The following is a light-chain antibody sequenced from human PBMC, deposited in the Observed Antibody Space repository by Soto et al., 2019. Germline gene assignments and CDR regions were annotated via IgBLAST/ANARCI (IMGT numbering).Light chain of an antibody. V-gene: IGLV2-8*01. Sequence: QSVLTQPPCASGSPGQSVTISCTGTSSDIGAYIYVSWYQQHPGKAPKLMISEVSRRPSGVPERFSGSKSGNTASLTVSGLQADDEAHYYCSSYAGSNNFVFGTGTKV. CDR2: EVS. J-gene: IGLJ1*01. CDR3: SSYAGSNNFV. CDR1: SSDIGAYIY.